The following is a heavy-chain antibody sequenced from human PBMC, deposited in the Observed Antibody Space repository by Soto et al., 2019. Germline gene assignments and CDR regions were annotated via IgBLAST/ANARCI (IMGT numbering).Heavy chain of an antibody. J-gene: IGHJ4*02. V-gene: IGHV1-69*13. Sequence: SVKFSCKASGGTFSSYAISWVRQAPGQGLEWMGGIIPIFGTANYAQKFQGRVTITADESTSTAYMELSSLRSEDTAVYYCARDSNYYGSGSYFGPFDYWGQGTLVTVSS. CDR2: IIPIFGTA. CDR3: ARDSNYYGSGSYFGPFDY. D-gene: IGHD3-10*01. CDR1: GGTFSSYA.